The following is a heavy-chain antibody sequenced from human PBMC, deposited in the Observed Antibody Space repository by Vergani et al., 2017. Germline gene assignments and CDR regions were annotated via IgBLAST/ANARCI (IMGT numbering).Heavy chain of an antibody. Sequence: EVQLVQSGAEVKKPGESLKISCKGSGYSFTSYWIGSVRQMPGKGLEWMGIIYPGDSDTRYSPSFQGQVTISADKSISTAYLQWSSLKASDTAMYYCARHRGWGLVVVAATPWYYYYGMDVWGQGTTVTVSS. CDR3: ARHRGWGLVVVAATPWYYYYGMDV. J-gene: IGHJ6*02. V-gene: IGHV5-51*01. D-gene: IGHD2-15*01. CDR2: IYPGDSDT. CDR1: GYSFTSYW.